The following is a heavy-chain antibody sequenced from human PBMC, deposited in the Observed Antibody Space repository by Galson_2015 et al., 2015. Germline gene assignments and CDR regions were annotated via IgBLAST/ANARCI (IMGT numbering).Heavy chain of an antibody. CDR2: ISDHNDNT. CDR3: ARVGLAMTGVRLSYFAFDI. J-gene: IGHJ3*02. Sequence: SVKVSCKASAYILSNYDITWVRQAPGQGLEWMGWISDHNDNTNYAQQFQGRITLTTDTSTGTAYMVLRSLRPDDTAMYYCARVGLAMTGVRLSYFAFDIWGQGTMVIVSS. V-gene: IGHV1-18*01. CDR1: AYILSNYD. D-gene: IGHD3-9*01.